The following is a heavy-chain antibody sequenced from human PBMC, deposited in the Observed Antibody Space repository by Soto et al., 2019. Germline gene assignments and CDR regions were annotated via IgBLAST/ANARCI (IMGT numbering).Heavy chain of an antibody. V-gene: IGHV5-51*01. CDR2: IYPGDSDT. J-gene: IGHJ4*02. CDR1: AYSFTTYW. D-gene: IGHD1-7*01. Sequence: PGESLKISCKGSAYSFTTYWIGWVRQMPGKGLEWMGIIYPGDSDTRYSPSFQGQVTISADKSISTAYLQWSGLKASDTAMYYCTRSMGTNSPSVFDYWGQGTLVTVSS. CDR3: TRSMGTNSPSVFDY.